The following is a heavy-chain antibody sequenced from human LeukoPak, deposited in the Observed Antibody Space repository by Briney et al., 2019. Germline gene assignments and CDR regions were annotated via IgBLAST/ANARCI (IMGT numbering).Heavy chain of an antibody. D-gene: IGHD2/OR15-2a*01. CDR2: IDSGGSWT. Sequence: GGSLRLSCAASGNYWMHWVRQAPGKGLVWVSHIDSGGSWTGYADSVKGRFTISKDNAKNTVYLQMNNLRAEDTAVYYCVSFYETYWGRGTLVTVSS. J-gene: IGHJ4*02. CDR3: VSFYETY. CDR1: GNYW. V-gene: IGHV3-74*01.